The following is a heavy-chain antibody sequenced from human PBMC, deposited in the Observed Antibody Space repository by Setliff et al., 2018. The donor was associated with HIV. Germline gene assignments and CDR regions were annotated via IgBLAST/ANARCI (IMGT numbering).Heavy chain of an antibody. CDR1: GGTFTMSA. CDR2: IIPFRATP. J-gene: IGHJ4*02. Sequence: SVKVSCKASGGTFTMSAFNWVRQAPGQGLEWMGGIIPFRATPEYAQRFQGRVTITADESTRTVYMDMSSLRDEDTAVYYCARESGNGWNSDYRGQGTLVTVSS. V-gene: IGHV1-69*13. CDR3: ARESGNGWNSDY. D-gene: IGHD6-19*01.